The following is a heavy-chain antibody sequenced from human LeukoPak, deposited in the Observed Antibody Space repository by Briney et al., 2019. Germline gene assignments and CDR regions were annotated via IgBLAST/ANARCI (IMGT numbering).Heavy chain of an antibody. J-gene: IGHJ4*02. V-gene: IGHV3-15*01. D-gene: IGHD3-10*01. CDR3: TTDLGLTLIRGVIVN. CDR2: IKSKGDGETT. CDR1: GFTFTNAW. Sequence: GGSLRLSCAASGFTFTNAWMTWVRQAPGKGLEWVGHIKSKGDGETTDYAAPVKGRFSMSRDDSKATVYLQMYSREAEDTAVYYCTTDLGLTLIRGVIVNWGQGALVTVSS.